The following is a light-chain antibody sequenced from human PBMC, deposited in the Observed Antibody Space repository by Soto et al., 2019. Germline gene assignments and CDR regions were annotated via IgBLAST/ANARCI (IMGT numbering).Light chain of an antibody. CDR3: ASCDDSLRGVV. Sequence: QLVLTQPPSASGTPGQRVIISCSGSSSNIGSNYVYWYQQLPGTAPKLLIYNSNQRPSGVPDRFSGSRSGTSASLAISGLRSDDESDYYCASCDDSLRGVVFGGGTKLTVL. CDR2: NSN. V-gene: IGLV1-47*02. J-gene: IGLJ2*01. CDR1: SSNIGSNY.